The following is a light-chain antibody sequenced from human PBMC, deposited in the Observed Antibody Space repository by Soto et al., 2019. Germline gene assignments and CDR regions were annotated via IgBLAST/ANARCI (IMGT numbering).Light chain of an antibody. CDR3: QQYYSYSWT. CDR1: QSISNR. Sequence: DIQMTQFPSTLSGAVGQRVTMTCLARQSISNRLAWFQQKSGEAPRILIHKASNLESGVPSRFSGSGSGTVITLTITSLQHDDFTTCYGQQYYSYSWTFAQGT. V-gene: IGKV1-5*03. J-gene: IGKJ1*01. CDR2: KAS.